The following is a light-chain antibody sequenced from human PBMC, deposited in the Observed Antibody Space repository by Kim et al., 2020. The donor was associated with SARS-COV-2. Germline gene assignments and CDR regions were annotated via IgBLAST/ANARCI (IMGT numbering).Light chain of an antibody. J-gene: IGKJ2*01. CDR3: QQAKSFPYT. CDR2: AAS. V-gene: IGKV1-12*01. CDR1: QGISTW. Sequence: SASVGDRVTITCRASQGISTWLAWYQQKPGKAPKLLMYAASTLQSGVPSRFSGSGSGTDFTLTISSLQPEDIATYYCQQAKSFPYTFGQGTKLEIK.